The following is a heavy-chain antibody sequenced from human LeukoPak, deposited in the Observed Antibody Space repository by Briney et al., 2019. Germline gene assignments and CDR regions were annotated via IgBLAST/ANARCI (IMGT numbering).Heavy chain of an antibody. D-gene: IGHD2-15*01. V-gene: IGHV3-30*02. CDR2: TNYDGSDR. CDR1: GFTFRNYA. J-gene: IGHJ4*02. Sequence: GGSLRLSCAASGFTFRNYAMYWVRQAPGKGLEWVAFTNYDGSDRCYADSVKGRFTVSRDNPKNTLYLQMSSLRTEDTAVYYCAKDLPDRYSLEYWGQGTMVTVPS. CDR3: AKDLPDRYSLEY.